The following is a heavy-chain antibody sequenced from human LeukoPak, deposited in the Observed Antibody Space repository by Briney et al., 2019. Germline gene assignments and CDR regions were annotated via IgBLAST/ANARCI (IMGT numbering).Heavy chain of an antibody. CDR1: GFTFSSYA. V-gene: IGHV3-23*01. CDR2: ISGSGGST. Sequence: GGSLRLSCAASGFTFSSYAMSWVRQAPGKGLEWVSAISGSGGSTYYADSVKGRFTISRDNSKNTLYLQMNSLRAEDTAVYYCASLEGGSYYGYWGQGTLVTVSS. CDR3: ASLEGGSYYGY. J-gene: IGHJ4*02. D-gene: IGHD1-26*01.